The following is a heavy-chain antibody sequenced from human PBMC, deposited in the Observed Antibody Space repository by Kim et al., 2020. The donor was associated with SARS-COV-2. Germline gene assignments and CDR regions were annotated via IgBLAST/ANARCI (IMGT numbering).Heavy chain of an antibody. J-gene: IGHJ4*02. V-gene: IGHV4-39*01. D-gene: IGHD5-18*01. CDR1: RVSIKSSSDY. CDR3: ARQRAYSYGFLDS. Sequence: SETLSLTCGVSRVSIKSSSDYWGWIRQPPGKGLECIGSIYWSGHTEYNPSLKSRVTISVDTSKNQFSLNLTSVTAADTAVYYCARQRAYSYGFLDSWGQGILVTVSS. CDR2: IYWSGHT.